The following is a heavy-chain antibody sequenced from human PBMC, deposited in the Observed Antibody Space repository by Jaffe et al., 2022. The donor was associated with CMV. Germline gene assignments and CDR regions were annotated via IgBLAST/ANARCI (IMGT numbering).Heavy chain of an antibody. CDR1: GYTFTGYY. Sequence: QVQLVQSGAEVKKPGASVKVSCKASGYTFTGYYMHWVRQAPGQGLEWMGWINPNSGGTNYAQKFQGRVTMTRDTSISTAYMELSRLRSDDTAVYYCASVRIGGGLYSGYDSDFDYWGQGTLVTVSS. V-gene: IGHV1-2*02. CDR2: INPNSGGT. CDR3: ASVRIGGGLYSGYDSDFDY. J-gene: IGHJ4*02. D-gene: IGHD5-12*01.